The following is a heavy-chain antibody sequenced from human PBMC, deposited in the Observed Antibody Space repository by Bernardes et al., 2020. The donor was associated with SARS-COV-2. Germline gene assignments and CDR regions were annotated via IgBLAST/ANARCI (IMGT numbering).Heavy chain of an antibody. V-gene: IGHV4-30-4*08. Sequence: SETLSLTCTVSGGSISSSDNYWTWIRQLPGQGLEWIGYIYYSGSTYYTPSLKSRITISVDTSKNLFSLKLNSVTAADSAVYFCARSYDRFGPRIDYWGQGTLVTVSS. CDR2: IYYSGST. D-gene: IGHD3-22*01. CDR1: GGSISSSDNY. J-gene: IGHJ4*02. CDR3: ARSYDRFGPRIDY.